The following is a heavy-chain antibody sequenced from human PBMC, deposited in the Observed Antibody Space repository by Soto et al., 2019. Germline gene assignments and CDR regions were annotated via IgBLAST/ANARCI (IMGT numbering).Heavy chain of an antibody. D-gene: IGHD2-15*01. CDR1: GFTFSRYG. Sequence: SLRLSCAASGFTFSRYGMHCVRKAQAKVLEWVAVISYDRSNKYYAASVKGRFTISRDNSKNTLYLQMNSLRAEDTAVYYCAKGFLGAYCSGGSCYFGGMDVWGQGT. CDR2: ISYDRSNK. V-gene: IGHV3-30*18. CDR3: AKGFLGAYCSGGSCYFGGMDV. J-gene: IGHJ6*02.